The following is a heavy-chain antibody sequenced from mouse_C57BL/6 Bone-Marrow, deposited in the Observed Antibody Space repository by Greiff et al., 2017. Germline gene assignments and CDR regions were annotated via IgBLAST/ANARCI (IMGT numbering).Heavy chain of an antibody. CDR1: GYTFTDYE. D-gene: IGHD2-4*01. CDR2: IDPETGGT. V-gene: IGHV1-15*01. J-gene: IGHJ4*01. Sequence: QVQLQQSGAELVRPGASVTLSCKASGYTFTDYEMHWVKQTPVHGLEWIGAIDPETGGTAYNQKFKGKAILTADKSSSTAYMELRSLTSEDSAVYYCTRHYYYDRAYAMDYWGQGTSVTVSS. CDR3: TRHYYYDRAYAMDY.